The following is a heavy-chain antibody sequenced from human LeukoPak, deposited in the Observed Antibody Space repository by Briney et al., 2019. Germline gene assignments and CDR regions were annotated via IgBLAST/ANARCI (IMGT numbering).Heavy chain of an antibody. J-gene: IGHJ4*02. CDR3: ARAPGYSYGNLDY. CDR2: IYYSGST. Sequence: KPSETLSLTCTVSGGSISSYYWSWIRQPPGKGLEWIGYIYYSGSTNYNPSLKSRVTISVDTSKNQFSLKLSSVTAADTAVYYCARAPGYSYGNLDYWGQGTLVTVSS. V-gene: IGHV4-59*01. D-gene: IGHD5-18*01. CDR1: GGSISSYY.